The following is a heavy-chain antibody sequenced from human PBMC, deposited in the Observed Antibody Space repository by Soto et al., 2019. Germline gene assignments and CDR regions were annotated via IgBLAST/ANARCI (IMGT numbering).Heavy chain of an antibody. V-gene: IGHV3-9*01. CDR1: AFTFDDYA. Sequence: EVQLVESGGGLVQPGRSLRLSCAASAFTFDDYAMHWVRQAPGKGLEWVSGISWNSGSIGYADSVKGRFTISRDNAKNSLYLQMNSLRAEDTALYYCAKGRSSGRPNDACDIWGQGTMVTVSS. D-gene: IGHD6-19*01. CDR2: ISWNSGSI. CDR3: AKGRSSGRPNDACDI. J-gene: IGHJ3*02.